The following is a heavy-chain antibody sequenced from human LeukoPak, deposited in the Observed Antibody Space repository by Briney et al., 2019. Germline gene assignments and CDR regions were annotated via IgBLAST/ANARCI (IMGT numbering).Heavy chain of an antibody. D-gene: IGHD5-18*01. CDR1: SGSISSGSSY. Sequence: SETLSLTCSVPSGSISSGSSYWNWIRQPAGKGLEWIGHIYTSGSTHYNPSLKSRATISVDTSKNQFSLKLSSVTAADTAVYYCARGRRGYSYGLDYWGQGTPVTVSS. CDR2: IYTSGST. CDR3: ARGRRGYSYGLDY. V-gene: IGHV4-61*09. J-gene: IGHJ4*02.